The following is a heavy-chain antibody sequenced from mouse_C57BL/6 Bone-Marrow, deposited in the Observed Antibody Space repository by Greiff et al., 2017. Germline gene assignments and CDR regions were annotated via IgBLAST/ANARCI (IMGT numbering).Heavy chain of an antibody. Sequence: QVQLQQSGPELVKPGASVKLSCKASGYTFTSYDINWVKQRPGQGLEWIGWIYPRDGSTKDNEKFKGKATLTVDTSSSTAYMELHSLTSEDSAVYVCARGGLRAWFAYWGQGTLVTVSA. V-gene: IGHV1-85*01. CDR3: ARGGLRAWFAY. D-gene: IGHD2-4*01. CDR2: IYPRDGST. J-gene: IGHJ3*01. CDR1: GYTFTSYD.